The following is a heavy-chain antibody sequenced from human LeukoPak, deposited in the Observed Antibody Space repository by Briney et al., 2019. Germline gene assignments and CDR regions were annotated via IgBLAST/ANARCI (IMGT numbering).Heavy chain of an antibody. D-gene: IGHD3-22*01. V-gene: IGHV4-39*02. CDR1: GGSISSSSYY. Sequence: SETLSLTCTVSGGSISSSSYYWGWIRQPPGKGLEWIGSIYYSGSTYYNPSLKSRVTISVDTSKNQFSLKLSSVTAADTAVYYCARDTYYYDSSGPDHDAFDIWGQGTMVTVSS. J-gene: IGHJ3*02. CDR2: IYYSGST. CDR3: ARDTYYYDSSGPDHDAFDI.